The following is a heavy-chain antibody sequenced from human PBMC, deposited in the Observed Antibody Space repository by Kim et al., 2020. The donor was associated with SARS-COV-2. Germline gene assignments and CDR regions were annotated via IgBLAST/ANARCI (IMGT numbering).Heavy chain of an antibody. J-gene: IGHJ3*02. CDR3: ARESYYDSSGYRHHDAFDI. D-gene: IGHD3-22*01. Sequence: SETLSLTCTVSGGSISSYYWSWIRQPPGKGLEWIGYIYYSGSTNYNPSLKSRVTISVDTSKNQFSLKLSSVTAADTAVYYCARESYYDSSGYRHHDAFDIWGQGTMVTVSS. CDR1: GGSISSYY. CDR2: IYYSGST. V-gene: IGHV4-59*01.